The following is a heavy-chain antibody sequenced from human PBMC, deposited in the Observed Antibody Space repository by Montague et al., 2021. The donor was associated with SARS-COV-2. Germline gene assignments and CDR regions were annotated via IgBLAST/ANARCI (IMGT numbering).Heavy chain of an antibody. CDR1: GGSISSYY. V-gene: IGHV4-59*08. Sequence: SETLSLTCTVSGGSISSYYWSWIRQPPGKGLEWIGYIYYTGSTNYNPSLRSRVTISVDTSKKQFSLKLNSVTAADTAVYNCASRYDSSGYYVFWGQGTLVTVSS. D-gene: IGHD3-22*01. CDR2: IYYTGST. CDR3: ASRYDSSGYYVF. J-gene: IGHJ4*02.